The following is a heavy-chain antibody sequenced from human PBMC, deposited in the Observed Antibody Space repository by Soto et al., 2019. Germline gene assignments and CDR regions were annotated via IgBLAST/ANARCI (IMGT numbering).Heavy chain of an antibody. V-gene: IGHV3-23*01. D-gene: IGHD6-19*01. J-gene: IGHJ3*02. CDR3: AKTANGWFSAFEI. CDR2: SGSGGTT. CDR1: GFTFSSYA. Sequence: EVQLLESGGGLVQPGGSLRLSCAASGFTFSSYAISGSGGTTYYADSVKGRFTFSRDNSKNTLYLQMNSLRAEDTAVYYCAKTANGWFSAFEIWGQGTMVTVSS.